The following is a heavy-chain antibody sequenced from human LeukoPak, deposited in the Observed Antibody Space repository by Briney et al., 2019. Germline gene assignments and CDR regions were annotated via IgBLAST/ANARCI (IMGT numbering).Heavy chain of an antibody. J-gene: IGHJ3*01. V-gene: IGHV3-7*04. Sequence: GGSLRLSCEVSGFTFSSNWMSWVRQAPGKGLEWVANIKQDGSENYYVDSVKGRFTISRDNARNSLYLQMNSLRAEDTAVYYCARISGGWTRGAFDVWGQGTMVTVSS. CDR3: ARISGGWTRGAFDV. CDR2: IKQDGSEN. D-gene: IGHD6-19*01. CDR1: GFTFSSNW.